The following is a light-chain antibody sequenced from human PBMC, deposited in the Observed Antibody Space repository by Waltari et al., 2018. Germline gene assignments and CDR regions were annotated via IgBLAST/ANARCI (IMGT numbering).Light chain of an antibody. CDR1: SSNIGQKS. J-gene: IGLJ2*01. Sequence: QSVLTQPPSASATPGQRVTISCSGSSSNIGQKSAYWYHQLPGKAPKLVIFKTNDRPSGVPDRFSGSKSGTSGSLAISGLRSDDEADYYCASWDDSLISPVFGGGTKLTVL. CDR2: KTN. CDR3: ASWDDSLISPV. V-gene: IGLV1-47*01.